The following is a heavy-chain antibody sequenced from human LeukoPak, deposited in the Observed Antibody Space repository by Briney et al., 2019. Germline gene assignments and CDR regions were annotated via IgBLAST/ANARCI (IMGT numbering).Heavy chain of an antibody. CDR3: ARDKYSGTNGWFDP. D-gene: IGHD1-26*01. CDR1: GFTFDRYW. J-gene: IGHJ5*02. V-gene: IGHV3-74*01. Sequence: GGSLRLSCADSGFTFDRYWMHWVRQPPGKGLSWVSHITTDGSGTSYADSVKGRFTISRDNAKKTLYLQMNSLRAEDTAVYYCARDKYSGTNGWFDPWGQGTLVTVSS. CDR2: ITTDGSGT.